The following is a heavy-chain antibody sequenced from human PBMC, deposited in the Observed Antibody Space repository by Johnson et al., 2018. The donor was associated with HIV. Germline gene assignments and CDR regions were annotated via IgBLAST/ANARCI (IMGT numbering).Heavy chain of an antibody. Sequence: VQLVESGGGVVRPGGSLRLSCAASGFIFDDYDMSWVRQAPGKGLEWVSGINWNGGGPTDYAAPVKGRFTISRDDSKNTLYLQMNSLKIEDTAVYYCTTGERIQCWSKEALDMWGQGTMVTVSS. CDR2: INWNGGGPT. CDR3: TTGERIQCWSKEALDM. D-gene: IGHD5/OR15-5a*01. V-gene: IGHV3-15*01. CDR1: GFIFDDYD. J-gene: IGHJ3*02.